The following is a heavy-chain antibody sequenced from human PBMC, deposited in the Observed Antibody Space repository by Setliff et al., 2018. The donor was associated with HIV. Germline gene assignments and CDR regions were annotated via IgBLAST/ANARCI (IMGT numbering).Heavy chain of an antibody. V-gene: IGHV3-20*04. CDR1: GFTFDDYG. CDR2: INWNGAAT. D-gene: IGHD6-19*01. J-gene: IGHJ4*02. Sequence: GESLTISCTASGFTFDDYGMAWVRQAPGKGLEWVSGINWNGAATGYADSVKGRFTISRDNTKNSLYLQMNRLRAEDTALYYCASLFSKEVAGDDYWGQGTLVTVSS. CDR3: ASLFSKEVAGDDY.